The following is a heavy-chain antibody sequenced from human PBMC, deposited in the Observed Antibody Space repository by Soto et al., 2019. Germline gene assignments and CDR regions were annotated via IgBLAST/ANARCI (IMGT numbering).Heavy chain of an antibody. CDR1: GGSIDSGDYY. Sequence: SETLSLTCTVSGGSIDSGDYYWSWIRQPPGKGLEWIGYVYYSGTTNYNPFLKSRVTLSLDKSNNQFSLKMNSVTAADTAVYYCAREEYSSSSLRLFDYWGQGTLVPLSS. D-gene: IGHD6-6*01. CDR2: VYYSGTT. CDR3: AREEYSSSSLRLFDY. V-gene: IGHV4-61*08. J-gene: IGHJ4*02.